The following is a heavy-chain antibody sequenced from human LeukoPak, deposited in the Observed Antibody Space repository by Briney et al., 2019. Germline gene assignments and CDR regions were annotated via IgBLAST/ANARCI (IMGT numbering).Heavy chain of an antibody. CDR3: ARADPTNTGHEYFDY. J-gene: IGHJ4*02. V-gene: IGHV1-18*01. Sequence: AAVKVSCKASGHTFNRYGISWVRQAPGQRPEWMGWNSALTGNIDYAPKFQGRVTMNTDTSTRTAYMELSSLVSADTAVYFCARADPTNTGHEYFDYWGRGTLVTVSS. CDR2: NSALTGNI. D-gene: IGHD2/OR15-2a*01. CDR1: GHTFNRYG.